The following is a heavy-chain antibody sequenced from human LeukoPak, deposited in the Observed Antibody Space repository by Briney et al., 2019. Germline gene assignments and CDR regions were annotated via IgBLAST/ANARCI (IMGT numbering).Heavy chain of an antibody. D-gene: IGHD3-16*01. CDR3: ANIPNSFGPDY. Sequence: GGSLRLSCAASGFTVSSNYMSWVRQAPGKGLEWVSAIYTGGSTYYAGSVKGRFTISRDNSKNTLYLQMNSLRAEDTAVYYCANIPNSFGPDYWGQGSLVTVSS. V-gene: IGHV3-66*01. J-gene: IGHJ4*02. CDR2: IYTGGST. CDR1: GFTVSSNY.